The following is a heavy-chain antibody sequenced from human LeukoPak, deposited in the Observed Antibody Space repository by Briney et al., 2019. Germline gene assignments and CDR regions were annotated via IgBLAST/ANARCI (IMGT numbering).Heavy chain of an antibody. D-gene: IGHD6-6*01. J-gene: IGHJ3*02. Sequence: KPSETLSLTCTVSGGSISSYYWSWIRQPPGKGLEWIGNIYYSGSTNYNPSLKSRVTISVDTSKNQFSLNLRSVTAADTDVFYCARVHRLVPGPFHIWGQGTMVIVSS. CDR2: IYYSGST. CDR3: ARVHRLVPGPFHI. V-gene: IGHV4-59*01. CDR1: GGSISSYY.